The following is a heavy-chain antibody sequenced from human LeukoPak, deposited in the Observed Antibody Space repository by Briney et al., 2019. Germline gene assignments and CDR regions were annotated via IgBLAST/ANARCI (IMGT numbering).Heavy chain of an antibody. D-gene: IGHD2-15*01. V-gene: IGHV3-11*01. CDR3: ARKDNIYYYYGMDV. J-gene: IGHJ6*02. CDR2: ISSSGSTI. Sequence: GGSLRLSCAASGFTFSDYYMSWIRQAPGKGLEWVSYISSSGSTIYYADSVKGRFTISRDNAKNSLYLQMNSLRAEDTAVHYCARKDNIYYYYGMDVWGQGTTVTVSS. CDR1: GFTFSDYY.